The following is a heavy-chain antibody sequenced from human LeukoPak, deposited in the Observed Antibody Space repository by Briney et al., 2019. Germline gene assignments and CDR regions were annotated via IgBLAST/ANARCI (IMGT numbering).Heavy chain of an antibody. D-gene: IGHD3-9*01. J-gene: IGHJ4*02. V-gene: IGHV1-69*13. Sequence: ASVKVSCKASGGTFSSYAISWVRQAPGQGLEWMGGIIPIFGTANYAQKFQGRVTITADESTSTAYMELSSLRSEDTAVYYCARSSVPYYDILTGPLDHWGQGTLVTVSS. CDR1: GGTFSSYA. CDR2: IIPIFGTA. CDR3: ARSSVPYYDILTGPLDH.